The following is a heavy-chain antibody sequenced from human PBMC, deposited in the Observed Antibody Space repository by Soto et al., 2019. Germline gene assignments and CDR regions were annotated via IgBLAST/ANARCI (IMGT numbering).Heavy chain of an antibody. D-gene: IGHD6-19*01. Sequence: QVQLVQSGAEVKKPGASVKVSCKVSGYTLTELSMHWVRQAPGKGLEWMGGFDPEDGETIYAQKFQGRVTMTEDTSTATADKELSRLRSEDPAVYYCTPEKIGYNSGWTGFDYCGQGTLVTVSS. CDR3: TPEKIGYNSGWTGFDY. J-gene: IGHJ4*02. V-gene: IGHV1-24*01. CDR2: FDPEDGET. CDR1: GYTLTELS.